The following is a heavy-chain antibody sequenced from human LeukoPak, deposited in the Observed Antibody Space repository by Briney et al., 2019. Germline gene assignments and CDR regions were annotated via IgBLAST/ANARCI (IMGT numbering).Heavy chain of an antibody. CDR2: ISYDGSNK. CDR3: AREEDYDSSGYSVNYFDY. V-gene: IGHV3-30-3*01. J-gene: IGHJ4*02. CDR1: GFTFSSYA. D-gene: IGHD3-22*01. Sequence: GGSLRLSCAASGFTFSSYAMHWVRQAPGKGLEWVAVISYDGSNKYYADSVKGRFTISRDNSKNTLYLQMNSLRAEDTAVYYCAREEDYDSSGYSVNYFDYWGQGTLVTVS.